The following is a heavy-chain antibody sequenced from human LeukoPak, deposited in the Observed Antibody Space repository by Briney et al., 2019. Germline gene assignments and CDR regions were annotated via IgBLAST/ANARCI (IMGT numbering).Heavy chain of an antibody. J-gene: IGHJ4*02. V-gene: IGHV3-23*01. CDR2: LSDSGGNT. D-gene: IGHD6-6*01. CDR1: GFSFSSYA. Sequence: GGSLRLSCAASGFSFSSYAMSWVHQAPGEGLEWVSGLSDSGGNTIYADSVKGRFTISRDNAKNSLYLQMNSLRAEDTAVYYCARHPHGVLDYWGQGTLVTVSS. CDR3: ARHPHGVLDY.